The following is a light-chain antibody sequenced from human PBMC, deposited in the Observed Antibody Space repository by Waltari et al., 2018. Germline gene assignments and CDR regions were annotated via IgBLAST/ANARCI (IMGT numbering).Light chain of an antibody. CDR1: SGSVSTSDY. J-gene: IGLJ3*02. Sequence: QTVVTQEPAFSVSPGGTITLTCALTSGSVSTSDYPSWYQQTPGQAPRTLIYSTNSRSSGVPDRFSGSIIGNKAALTITGAQADDESDYYCVLYGGNGIWVFGGGTRLTVL. CDR2: STN. CDR3: VLYGGNGIWV. V-gene: IGLV8-61*01.